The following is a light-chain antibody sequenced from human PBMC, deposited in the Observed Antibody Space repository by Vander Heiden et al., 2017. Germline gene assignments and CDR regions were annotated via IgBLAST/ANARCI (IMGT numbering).Light chain of an antibody. CDR2: EVN. V-gene: IGLV2-8*01. J-gene: IGLJ2*01. CDR3: SSFAGRKNVI. Sequence: QSALTQPPSASGSPGQSVTISCTGTTGDVGAYKFVSWYQQHPDNAPRLIIYEVNQRPSGVPDRFSGSKSGNTASLTVSGLQDEDEAYYYCSSFAGRKNVIFGGGTKLTVL. CDR1: TGDVGAYKF.